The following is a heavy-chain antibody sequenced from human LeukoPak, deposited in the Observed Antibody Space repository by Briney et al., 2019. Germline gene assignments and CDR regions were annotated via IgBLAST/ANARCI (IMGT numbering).Heavy chain of an antibody. V-gene: IGHV1-69*13. D-gene: IGHD1-1*01. CDR2: IIPISGKS. CDR3: ARDSGNDALLY. J-gene: IGHJ4*02. Sequence: SVKVSCKASGGTFINYSFTWVRQAPGQGLEWMGGIIPISGKSKYAQKFQGRLTITADESTGTAYMELNSLRSEDTAVYYCARDSGNDALLYWGQGTLVTVSS. CDR1: GGTFINYS.